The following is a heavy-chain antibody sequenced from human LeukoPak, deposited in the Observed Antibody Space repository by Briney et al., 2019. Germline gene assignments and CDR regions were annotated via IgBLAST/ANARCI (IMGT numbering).Heavy chain of an antibody. D-gene: IGHD6-13*01. CDR3: ARDVEARISAAGTFDY. J-gene: IGHJ4*02. Sequence: GGSLRLSCAASGFTFSNYAMSWVRQAPGKGLEWVSVISGLGGSTYYADSVKGRFAISRDNSKSMLWLQMNSLRADDTAIYYCARDVEARISAAGTFDYWGQGSLVTVSS. V-gene: IGHV3-23*01. CDR2: ISGLGGST. CDR1: GFTFSNYA.